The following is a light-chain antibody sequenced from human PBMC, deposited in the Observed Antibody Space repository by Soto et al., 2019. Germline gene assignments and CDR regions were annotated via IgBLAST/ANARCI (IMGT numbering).Light chain of an antibody. CDR1: QSVSRS. J-gene: IGKJ3*01. V-gene: IGKV3-15*01. CDR3: QQYNNWHPFT. Sequence: EIVMTQSPATLSVSPGERVTLSCRASQSVSRSLAWYKQKPGQAPRLLIYGASTRATGIPAGFSGSGSGTEFPLTISSLQSEDFAVYYCQQYNNWHPFTFGPVTKVDIK. CDR2: GAS.